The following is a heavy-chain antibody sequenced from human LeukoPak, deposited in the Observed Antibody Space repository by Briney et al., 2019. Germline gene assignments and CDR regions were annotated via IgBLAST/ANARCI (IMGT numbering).Heavy chain of an antibody. CDR3: AREAREQWLAEYYFDY. Sequence: GGSLRLSCAASGFTFSSYAMHWVRQAPGKGLEYVSAISSNGGSTYYANSVKGRFTISRDNSKNTLYLQMGSLRAEDMAVYYCAREAREQWLAEYYFDYWGQGTLVTVSS. J-gene: IGHJ4*02. V-gene: IGHV3-64*01. D-gene: IGHD6-19*01. CDR1: GFTFSSYA. CDR2: ISSNGGST.